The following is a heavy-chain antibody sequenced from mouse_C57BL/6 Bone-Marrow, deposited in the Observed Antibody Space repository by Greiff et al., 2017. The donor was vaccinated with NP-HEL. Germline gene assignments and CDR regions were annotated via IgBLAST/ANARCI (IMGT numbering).Heavy chain of an antibody. CDR2: ISYDGSN. J-gene: IGHJ2*01. CDR1: GYSITSGYY. CDR3: AREYYYGSSSYYFDY. D-gene: IGHD1-1*01. V-gene: IGHV3-6*01. Sequence: VQLKQSGPGLVKPSQSLSLTCSVTGYSITSGYYWNWIRQFPGNKLEWMGYISYDGSNNYNPSLKNRISITRDTSKNQFFLKLNSVTTEDTATYYCAREYYYGSSSYYFDYWGQGTTLTVSS.